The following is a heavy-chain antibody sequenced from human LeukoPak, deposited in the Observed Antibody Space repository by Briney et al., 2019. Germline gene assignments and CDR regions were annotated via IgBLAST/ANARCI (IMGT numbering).Heavy chain of an antibody. J-gene: IGHJ4*02. Sequence: PGRSLRLSCAASGFTFSSYFMHWVRQAPGKGLEWVAVILYDGSNKYYADSVKGRFTISRDNSKNTLYLQMNSVRAEDTAVYYCARGGSYGPCDYWGQGTLVTVSS. CDR2: ILYDGSNK. CDR3: ARGGSYGPCDY. CDR1: GFTFSSYF. D-gene: IGHD5-18*01. V-gene: IGHV3-30-3*01.